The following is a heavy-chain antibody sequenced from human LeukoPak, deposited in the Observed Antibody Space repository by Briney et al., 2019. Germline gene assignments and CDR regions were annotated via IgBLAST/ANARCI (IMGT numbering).Heavy chain of an antibody. V-gene: IGHV3-21*01. D-gene: IGHD3-16*01. CDR3: ARDLSWGTY. CDR2: IDSSSSYI. CDR1: GFTFITYT. J-gene: IGHJ4*02. Sequence: GGSLRLSCAASGFTFITYTMNWVRQAPGKGLEWVSSIDSSSSYIYYTDSVKGRFTTSRDNAKNSLYLQMNSLRAEDTAVYHCARDLSWGTYWGQGTLVTVSS.